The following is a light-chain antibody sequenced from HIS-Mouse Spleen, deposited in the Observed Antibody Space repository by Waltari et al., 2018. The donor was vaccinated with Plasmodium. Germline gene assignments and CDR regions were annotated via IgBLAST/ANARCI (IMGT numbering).Light chain of an antibody. Sequence: QSVLTQPPSASGTPGQRVTISCSGSSSNIGSNTVNWYQQLPGTAPKLLIYGNNQRPSGVPGRFPGAKSGTAAPLAISGLQSEDEADYYCAAWEDSLNGPVFGGGTKLTVL. V-gene: IGLV1-44*01. J-gene: IGLJ3*02. CDR2: GNN. CDR3: AAWEDSLNGPV. CDR1: SSNIGSNT.